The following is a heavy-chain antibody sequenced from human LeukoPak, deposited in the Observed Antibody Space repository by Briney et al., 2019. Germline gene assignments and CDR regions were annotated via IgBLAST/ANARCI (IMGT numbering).Heavy chain of an antibody. Sequence: GGSLRLSCAASGFTFNTYGMNWVRQAPGKGLEWVSAVSGNGSTTYYARSVKGRFTVSRDNSKNTLYLQMNSLRVDDTAVYYCAKSLDYGGNRARLDFWGQGTLVTVSS. CDR3: AKSLDYGGNRARLDF. J-gene: IGHJ4*02. CDR2: VSGNGSTT. CDR1: GFTFNTYG. V-gene: IGHV3-23*01. D-gene: IGHD4-23*01.